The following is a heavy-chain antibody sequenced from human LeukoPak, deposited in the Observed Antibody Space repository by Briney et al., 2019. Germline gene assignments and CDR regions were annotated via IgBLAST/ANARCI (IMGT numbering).Heavy chain of an antibody. V-gene: IGHV3-48*03. CDR1: GFTFSSYE. D-gene: IGHD3-10*01. CDR2: ISSSGSTI. J-gene: IGHJ4*02. Sequence: GGSLRLSCAASGFTFSSYEMNWVRQAPGKGLEWVSYISSSGSTIYYADSVKGRFTISRDNAKNSLYLQMNSLRAEDTAVYYCARYYGVDVDYWGQGTLVTVSS. CDR3: ARYYGVDVDY.